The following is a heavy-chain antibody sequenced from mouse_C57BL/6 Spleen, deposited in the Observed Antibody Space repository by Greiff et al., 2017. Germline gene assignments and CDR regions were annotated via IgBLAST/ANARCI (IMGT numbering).Heavy chain of an antibody. V-gene: IGHV1-50*01. CDR2: IDPSDSYT. CDR3: ARLGYSNPWFAY. D-gene: IGHD2-5*01. CDR1: GYTFTSYW. Sequence: QVHVKQPGAELVKPGASVKLSCKASGYTFTSYWMQWVKQRPGQGLEWIGEIDPSDSYTNYNQKFKGKATLTVDTSSSTAYMQLSSLTSEDSAVDYCARLGYSNPWFAYWGQGTLVTVSA. J-gene: IGHJ3*01.